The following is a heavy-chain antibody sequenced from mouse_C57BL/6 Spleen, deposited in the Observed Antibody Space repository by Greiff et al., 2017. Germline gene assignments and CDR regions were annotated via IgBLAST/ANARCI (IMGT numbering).Heavy chain of an antibody. CDR3: ARSDSGSSYSMDY. Sequence: QVQLQQSGAELARPGASVKMSCKASGYTFTSYTMHWVKQRPGQGLEWIGYINPSSGYTKYNQKFKDKATLTADKSSSTAYMQLSSRTSEESAVYYCARSDSGSSYSMDYWGQGTSAPVPS. D-gene: IGHD1-1*01. CDR2: INPSSGYT. CDR1: GYTFTSYT. J-gene: IGHJ4*01. V-gene: IGHV1-4*01.